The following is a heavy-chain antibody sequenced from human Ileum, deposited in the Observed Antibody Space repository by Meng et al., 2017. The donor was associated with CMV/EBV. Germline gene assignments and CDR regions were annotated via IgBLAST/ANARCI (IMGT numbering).Heavy chain of an antibody. CDR1: GGSISSSNW. Sequence: GSLRLSCAVSGGSISSSNWWSWVRQPPGKGLEWIGEIYHSGSTNYNPSLKRRVTISVDKSKNQFSLKLSSVTAADTAVYYCARVSGIAAAGTQYWGQGTLVTVSS. CDR2: IYHSGST. J-gene: IGHJ4*02. D-gene: IGHD6-13*01. V-gene: IGHV4-4*02. CDR3: ARVSGIAAAGTQY.